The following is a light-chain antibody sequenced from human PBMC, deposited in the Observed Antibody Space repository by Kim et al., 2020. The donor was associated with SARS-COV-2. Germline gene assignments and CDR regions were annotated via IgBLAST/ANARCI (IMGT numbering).Light chain of an antibody. CDR2: DVS. J-gene: IGLJ1*01. V-gene: IGLV2-14*03. CDR3: SSYTSSSTLYV. CDR1: SSDVGGYNY. Sequence: QSITHPCPGTSSDVGGYNYVSWYQQHPGKAPKLMTYDVSNRPSGVSNRFSGSKSGNTASLTISGLQAEDEADYYCSSYTSSSTLYVFGTGTKVTVL.